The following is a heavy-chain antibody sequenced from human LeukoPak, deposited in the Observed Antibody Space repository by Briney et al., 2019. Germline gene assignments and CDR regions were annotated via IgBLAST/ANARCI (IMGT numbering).Heavy chain of an antibody. CDR2: ISGSGGST. CDR1: GFTFSSYA. J-gene: IGHJ4*02. CDR3: AKVLKSYWVQDLDY. D-gene: IGHD3-10*01. V-gene: IGHV3-23*01. Sequence: GGSLRLSCAASGFTFSSYAMSWVRQAPGKGLEWVSAISGSGGSTYYADSVKGRFTISRDNSKNTLYLQMNNLRADDTAVYYCAKVLKSYWVQDLDYWGQGTLVMVSS.